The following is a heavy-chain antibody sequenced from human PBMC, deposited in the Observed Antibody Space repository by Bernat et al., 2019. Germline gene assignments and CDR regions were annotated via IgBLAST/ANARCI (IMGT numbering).Heavy chain of an antibody. D-gene: IGHD1-20*01. V-gene: IGHV3-21*01. CDR3: ARDGGRITGTTYAFDI. CDR2: ISSSSSYI. CDR1: GFTFSSYS. J-gene: IGHJ3*02. Sequence: EVQLVESGGGLVQPGGSLRLSCAASGFTFSSYSMNWVRQAPGKGLEWVSSISSSSSYIYYADSVKGRFTISRDNAKNSLYLQMNSLRAEDTAVYYCARDGGRITGTTYAFDIWGQGTMVTVSS.